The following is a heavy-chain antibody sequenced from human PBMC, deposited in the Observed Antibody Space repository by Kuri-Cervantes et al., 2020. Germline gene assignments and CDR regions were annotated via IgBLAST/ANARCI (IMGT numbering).Heavy chain of an antibody. D-gene: IGHD2-2*01. Sequence: GEALKISCAASGFTFSDYYMSWIRRAPGKGLEWVSYISSSGSTIYYADSVKGRFTISRDNAKNSLYLQMNSLRAEDTAVYYCAGDGAYQLLYYWGQGALVTVSS. CDR2: ISSSGSTI. V-gene: IGHV3-11*04. CDR3: AGDGAYQLLYY. CDR1: GFTFSDYY. J-gene: IGHJ4*02.